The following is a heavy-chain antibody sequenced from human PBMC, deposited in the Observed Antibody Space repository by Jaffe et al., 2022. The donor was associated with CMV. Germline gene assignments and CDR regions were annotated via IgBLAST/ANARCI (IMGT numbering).Heavy chain of an antibody. V-gene: IGHV1-18*04. Sequence: QVQLVQSGAEVKKPGASVKVSCKASGYTFTSYGISWVRQAPGQGLEWMGWISAYNGNTNYAQKLQGRVTMTTDTSTSTAYMELRSLRSDDTAVYYCARMRCSSTSCQPTPYYYYMDVWGKGTTVTVSS. CDR1: GYTFTSYG. CDR3: ARMRCSSTSCQPTPYYYYMDV. J-gene: IGHJ6*03. D-gene: IGHD2-2*01. CDR2: ISAYNGNT.